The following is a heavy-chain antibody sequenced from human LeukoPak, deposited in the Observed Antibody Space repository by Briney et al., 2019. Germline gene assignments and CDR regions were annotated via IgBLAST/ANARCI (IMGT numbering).Heavy chain of an antibody. CDR2: IIPIFGTA. D-gene: IGHD5-18*01. J-gene: IGHJ4*02. Sequence: SVKVSCKASGGTFSSYAISWVRQAPGQGLEWMGGIIPIFGTANYAQKFQGRVTITTDESTSTAYMELSSLRSEDTAVYYCASEPQDRHGYSYGPYFDYWGQGTLVTVSS. CDR1: GGTFSSYA. V-gene: IGHV1-69*05. CDR3: ASEPQDRHGYSYGPYFDY.